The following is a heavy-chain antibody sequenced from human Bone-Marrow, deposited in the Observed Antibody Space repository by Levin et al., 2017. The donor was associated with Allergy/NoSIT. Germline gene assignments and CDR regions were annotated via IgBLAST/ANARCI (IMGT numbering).Heavy chain of an antibody. V-gene: IGHV4-31*03. J-gene: IGHJ6*02. CDR2: VYYSGST. CDR1: GDSIGSGHYY. D-gene: IGHD2-2*01. Sequence: PSETLSLTCSVSGDSIGSGHYYWSWIRQHPGKALEWIGYVYYSGSTYYNPSLNSRLSLSVDTSQNQFSLKLRSVTAADTAVYYCARVQYQLPSSHYYYGTDVWGQGTTVTVSS. CDR3: ARVQYQLPSSHYYYGTDV.